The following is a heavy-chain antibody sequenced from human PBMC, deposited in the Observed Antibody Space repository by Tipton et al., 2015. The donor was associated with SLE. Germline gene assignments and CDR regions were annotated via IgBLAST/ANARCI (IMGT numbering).Heavy chain of an antibody. CDR3: VRLELPATKADY. CDR2: IYHSGTT. Sequence: TLSLTCSVSGGSMSSHYWSWIRQPPGKGLEWLGTIYHSGTTYYNPSLKSRLTLSIDTSKNQFSLKLSSVTAADTAVYYCVRLELPATKADYWGPGTLVTVSS. V-gene: IGHV4-59*08. J-gene: IGHJ4*02. D-gene: IGHD5-24*01. CDR1: GGSMSSHY.